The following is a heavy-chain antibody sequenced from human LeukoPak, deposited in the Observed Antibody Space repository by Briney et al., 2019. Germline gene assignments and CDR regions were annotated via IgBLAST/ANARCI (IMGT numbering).Heavy chain of an antibody. CDR3: ARSQSLGY. Sequence: PGGSLRLSCAASGFTFSSYWMSWVRQAPGKGLEWVANIKHDGSDKYNVDSVKGRFTISRDNAENSLYLQMNSLRAEDTAMYYCARSQSLGYWGQGTLVTVSS. CDR2: IKHDGSDK. J-gene: IGHJ4*02. CDR1: GFTFSSYW. V-gene: IGHV3-7*04.